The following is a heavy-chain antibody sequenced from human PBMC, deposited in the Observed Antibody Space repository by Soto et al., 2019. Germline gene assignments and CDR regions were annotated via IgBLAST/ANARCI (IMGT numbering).Heavy chain of an antibody. CDR2: IYYSGST. D-gene: IGHD1-1*01. Sequence: LSLTCTVSGGSISSYYWSWIRQPPGKGLEWIGYIYYSGSTNYNPSLKSRVTISVDTSKNQFSLKLSSVTAADTAVYYCARGYAEYFQHWGQGTLVTVSS. CDR3: ARGYAEYFQH. J-gene: IGHJ1*01. CDR1: GGSISSYY. V-gene: IGHV4-59*01.